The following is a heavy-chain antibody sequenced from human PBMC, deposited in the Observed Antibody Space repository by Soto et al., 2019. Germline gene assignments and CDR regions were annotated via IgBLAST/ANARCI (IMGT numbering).Heavy chain of an antibody. CDR3: TSEAYDNSGSLAFDI. CDR1: GGSISSYY. J-gene: IGHJ3*02. D-gene: IGHD3-22*01. Sequence: PSETLSLTCTVSGGSISSYYWSWIRQPPGKGLEWIGYIYYSGSTNYNPSLKSRVTISVDTSKNQFSLKLSSVTAADTAVYYCTSEAYDNSGSLAFDIWGPGTPVTVSS. CDR2: IYYSGST. V-gene: IGHV4-59*08.